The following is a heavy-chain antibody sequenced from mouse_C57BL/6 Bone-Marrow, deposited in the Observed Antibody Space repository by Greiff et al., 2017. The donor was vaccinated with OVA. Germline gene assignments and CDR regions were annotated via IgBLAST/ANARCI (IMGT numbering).Heavy chain of an antibody. CDR3: AVVAPYYFDY. CDR2: IHPNSGST. J-gene: IGHJ2*01. CDR1: GYTFTSYW. D-gene: IGHD1-1*01. V-gene: IGHV1-64*01. Sequence: QVHVKQPGAELVKPGASVKLSCKASGYTFTSYWMHWVKQRPGQGLEWIGMIHPNSGSTNYNEKFKSKATLTVDKSSSTAYMQLSSLTSEDSAVYYCAVVAPYYFDYWGQGTTLTVSS.